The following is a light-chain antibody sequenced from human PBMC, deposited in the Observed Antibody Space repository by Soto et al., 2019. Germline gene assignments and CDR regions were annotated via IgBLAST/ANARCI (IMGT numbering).Light chain of an antibody. Sequence: DIQMTQSPSTLSASVGDRVTITCRASQSISSWLAWYQQKPGKAPKLLIYDASSLESGVPSRFSGSGSGTEFPLHLSSLQADDFATYYCQQYNSFTWTFGQGTKVEIK. J-gene: IGKJ1*01. CDR2: DAS. CDR3: QQYNSFTWT. V-gene: IGKV1-5*01. CDR1: QSISSW.